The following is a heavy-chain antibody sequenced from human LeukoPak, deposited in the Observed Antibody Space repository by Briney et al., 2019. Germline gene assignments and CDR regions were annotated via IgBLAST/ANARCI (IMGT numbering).Heavy chain of an antibody. CDR2: IYYSGST. J-gene: IGHJ4*02. V-gene: IGHV4-59*01. Sequence: SETLSLTCTVSGGSISSYYWSWIRQPPGKGLEWIGYIYYSGSTNYNPSLKSRVTISVDTSKNQFSLKLSSVTAADMAVYYCASSDILTGYFGYWGQGTLVTVSS. CDR3: ASSDILTGYFGY. CDR1: GGSISSYY. D-gene: IGHD3-9*01.